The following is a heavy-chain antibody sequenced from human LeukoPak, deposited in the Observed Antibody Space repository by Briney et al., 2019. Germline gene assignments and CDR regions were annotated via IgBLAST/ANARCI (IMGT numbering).Heavy chain of an antibody. CDR1: GGSLTPDY. V-gene: IGHV4-4*07. CDR3: ARDSPDGYTYGHYYYYMDV. D-gene: IGHD5-18*01. CDR2: IHSGGTT. Sequence: SETLSLTCTVSGGSLTPDYWTWSRQSAGKGMEYIGRIHSGGTTNYNPSLRSRITMSVDTSKNQFSLRLTSVTAADTAIYYCARDSPDGYTYGHYYYYMDVWAKGPRSPSP. J-gene: IGHJ6*03.